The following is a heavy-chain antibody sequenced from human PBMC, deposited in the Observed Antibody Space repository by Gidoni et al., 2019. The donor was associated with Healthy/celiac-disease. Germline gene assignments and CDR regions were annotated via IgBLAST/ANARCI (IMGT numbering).Heavy chain of an antibody. Sequence: QVQLVQSGAEVKKPGSSVKVSCKASGGPFSSYTISWVRQAPGQGLEWMGRIIPILGIANYAQKFQGRVTITADKSTSTAYMELSSLRSEDTAVYYCASGPEGGGWYRYGVNGMDVWGQGTTVTVSS. D-gene: IGHD6-19*01. CDR2: IIPILGIA. V-gene: IGHV1-69*02. CDR1: GGPFSSYT. CDR3: ASGPEGGGWYRYGVNGMDV. J-gene: IGHJ6*02.